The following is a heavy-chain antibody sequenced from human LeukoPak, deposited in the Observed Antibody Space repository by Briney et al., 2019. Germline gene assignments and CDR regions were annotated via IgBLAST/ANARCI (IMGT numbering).Heavy chain of an antibody. V-gene: IGHV5-51*01. CDR1: GYSFTSYW. CDR3: ARRTDSGSYLDY. J-gene: IGHJ4*02. D-gene: IGHD1-26*01. CDR2: IYPGDSDT. Sequence: GESLKISCKCSGYSFTSYWIGWVRQMPGKGLAWMGIIYPGDSDTRYSPSFQGQVTIPADKSISTAYLQWSSLKASDTATYYCARRTDSGSYLDYWGQGTLVTVSS.